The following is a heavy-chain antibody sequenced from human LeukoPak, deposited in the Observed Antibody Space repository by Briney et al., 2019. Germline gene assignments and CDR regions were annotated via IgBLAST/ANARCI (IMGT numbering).Heavy chain of an antibody. CDR3: ARVDTAILPYFDY. CDR2: IYYSGST. Sequence: SETLSLTCTVSGGSISSYYWSWIRQPPGKGLEWIGYIYYSGSTNYNPSLKSRVTISVDTSKNQFSLKLSSVTAAGTAVYYCARVDTAILPYFDYWGQGTLVTVSS. D-gene: IGHD5-18*01. V-gene: IGHV4-59*01. J-gene: IGHJ4*02. CDR1: GGSISSYY.